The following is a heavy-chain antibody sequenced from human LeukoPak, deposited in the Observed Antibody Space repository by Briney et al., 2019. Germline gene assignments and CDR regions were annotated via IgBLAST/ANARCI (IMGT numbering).Heavy chain of an antibody. CDR2: INPSDGAT. V-gene: IGHV1-46*01. D-gene: IGHD3-16*01. J-gene: IGHJ6*03. CDR3: AREQTGRLSGSLGGLFASYYTYYYMDV. CDR1: EYTFTKYS. Sequence: ASVKVSCKASEYTFTKYSIHWVRQAPGQGLEWMGMINPSDGATTYAQRFQGRVTMTRDMSTTTVYMDLRSLRSEDTAVYFCAREQTGRLSGSLGGLFASYYTYYYMDVWGRGTTVTVSS.